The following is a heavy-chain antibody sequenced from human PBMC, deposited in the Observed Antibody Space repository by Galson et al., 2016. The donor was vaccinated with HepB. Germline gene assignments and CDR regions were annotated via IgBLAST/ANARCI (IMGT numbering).Heavy chain of an antibody. V-gene: IGHV3-13*01. D-gene: IGHD2-2*01. J-gene: IGHJ4*02. CDR2: IDSAGDT. Sequence: SLRLSCAASGFIFSDYDLHWVRQVTGKSLEWVSAIDSAGDTFYPGSVKGRYTFSRENAKNSLYLQMNGLRAGDTAVYYCARALLGGGAGGTDTVAVPSAMDHWGQGTLVTVSS. CDR3: ARALLGGGAGGTDTVAVPSAMDH. CDR1: GFIFSDYD.